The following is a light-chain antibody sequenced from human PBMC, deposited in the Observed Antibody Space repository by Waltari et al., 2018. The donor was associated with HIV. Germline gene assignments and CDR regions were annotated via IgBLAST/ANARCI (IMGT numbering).Light chain of an antibody. Sequence: DIQMTQSPSSLSASVGDRVTITCRASQSISSYLNWYQQKPGKAPKLLIYDASSLQSGVPSRFSGSGSGTVFTLTIRSLQPEDFATFYCQQSYSTPRTFGQGTKVEIK. V-gene: IGKV1-39*01. CDR1: QSISSY. CDR3: QQSYSTPRT. J-gene: IGKJ1*01. CDR2: DAS.